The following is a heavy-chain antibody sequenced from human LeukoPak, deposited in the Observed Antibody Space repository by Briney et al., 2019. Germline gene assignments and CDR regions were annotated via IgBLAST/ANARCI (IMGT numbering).Heavy chain of an antibody. CDR3: AEYDDWSSKAIDF. CDR1: GFTFSSYA. Sequence: GGSLRLSCAASGFTFSSYAMSWVRQAPGKGLEWVSAISGSGGSTYYADSVKGRFTISRDNSKNTLYLQMNSLRAEDTAVYYCAEYDDWSSKAIDFWGQGTLVTVSS. CDR2: ISGSGGST. D-gene: IGHD3-9*01. V-gene: IGHV3-23*01. J-gene: IGHJ4*02.